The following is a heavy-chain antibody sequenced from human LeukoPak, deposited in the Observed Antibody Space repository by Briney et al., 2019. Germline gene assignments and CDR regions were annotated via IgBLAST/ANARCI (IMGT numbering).Heavy chain of an antibody. J-gene: IGHJ6*03. CDR1: VGSISSSSYY. CDR3: ARRSSYYYYMDV. V-gene: IGHV4-39*01. CDR2: IYYTGNT. Sequence: SETLSLTCTVSVGSISSSSYYWGWIRQPPGKGLEWIGNIYYTGNTYYNPSLKSRVTISVDTSKNQFSLKLNSVTAADPAVYYCARRSSYYYYMDVWGKGTTVTVSS.